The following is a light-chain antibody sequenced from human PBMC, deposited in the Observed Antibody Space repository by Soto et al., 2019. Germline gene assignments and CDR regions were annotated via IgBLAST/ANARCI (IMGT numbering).Light chain of an antibody. Sequence: ALQMTQSPSSLSASIGDRVTITCRASQVITNNVAWYQQKPGKAPKLLIYDASNLQSGVPSRFSGSRSGTDFTLTINSLQPEDFATYYCLQDYNYPRTFGQGTKVEIK. V-gene: IGKV1-6*01. CDR2: DAS. CDR1: QVITNN. J-gene: IGKJ1*01. CDR3: LQDYNYPRT.